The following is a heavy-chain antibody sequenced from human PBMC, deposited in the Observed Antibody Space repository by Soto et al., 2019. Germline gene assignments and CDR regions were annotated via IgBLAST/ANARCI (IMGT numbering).Heavy chain of an antibody. CDR2: IDPSDSYT. V-gene: IGHV5-10-1*01. Sequence: PGESLKISCKGSGYSFTSYWISWVRQMPGKGLEWRGRIDPSDSYTNYSPSFQGHVTISADKSISTAYLQWSSLKASDTAMYYCARAYCSGGSCYYYYGMDVWGQGTTGTVSS. CDR1: GYSFTSYW. J-gene: IGHJ6*02. D-gene: IGHD2-15*01. CDR3: ARAYCSGGSCYYYYGMDV.